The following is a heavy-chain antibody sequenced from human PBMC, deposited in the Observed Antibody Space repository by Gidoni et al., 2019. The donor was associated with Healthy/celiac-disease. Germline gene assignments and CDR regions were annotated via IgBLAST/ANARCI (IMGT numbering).Heavy chain of an antibody. CDR3: AGGSSGYYGY. D-gene: IGHD3-22*01. CDR2: MNPNSGNT. Sequence: QVQPVQSVAEVKKPGASVKVYCKDSGYTFNSYDINWVRQATGQGLEWMGWMNPNSGNTDYAQKFQGRVTMTRNTSISNAYMELSSLRSGDTAVYYCAGGSSGYYGYWGQGTLVTVSS. V-gene: IGHV1-8*01. J-gene: IGHJ4*02. CDR1: GYTFNSYD.